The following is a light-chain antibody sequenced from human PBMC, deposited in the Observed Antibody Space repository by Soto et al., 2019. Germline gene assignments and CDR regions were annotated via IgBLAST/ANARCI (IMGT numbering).Light chain of an antibody. Sequence: QSALTQPASVSGSPGQSITLSCTGTSSDIGDYNYVSWYQQRPGKAPKLMIYDVSNRPSGVSNRFSGSKSGSTASLTISGLQAEDEADYYCSSYASSSTIYVFGTGTKVTVL. V-gene: IGLV2-14*01. J-gene: IGLJ1*01. CDR1: SSDIGDYNY. CDR2: DVS. CDR3: SSYASSSTIYV.